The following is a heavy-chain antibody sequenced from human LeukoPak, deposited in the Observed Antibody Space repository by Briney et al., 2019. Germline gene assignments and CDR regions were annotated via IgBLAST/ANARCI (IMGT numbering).Heavy chain of an antibody. CDR3: ARPVEMATTYYFAY. Sequence: GKSLKISCKGSGYSFTSYWIAWVRQMPGKGLEWMGIIYPGDSDTRYSPSFQGQVTISVDKSINTAYLQWSSLKASDTAMYYCARPVEMATTYYFAYWGQGTLVTVSS. V-gene: IGHV5-51*01. CDR2: IYPGDSDT. CDR1: GYSFTSYW. D-gene: IGHD5-24*01. J-gene: IGHJ4*02.